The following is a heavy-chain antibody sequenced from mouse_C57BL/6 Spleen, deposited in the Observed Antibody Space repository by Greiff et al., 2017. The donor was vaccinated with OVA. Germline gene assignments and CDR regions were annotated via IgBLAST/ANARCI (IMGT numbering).Heavy chain of an antibody. J-gene: IGHJ3*01. Sequence: VQLQQPGAELVRPGSSVKLSCKASGYTFTSYWMDWVKQRPGQGLEWIGSIYPSDSDTHYNQKFKDKATLTVDKSSSTAYMQLSSLTSEDSAVYDCEREAIKGFAYWGQGTLVTVSA. V-gene: IGHV1-61*01. D-gene: IGHD1-3*01. CDR3: EREAIKGFAY. CDR1: GYTFTSYW. CDR2: IYPSDSDT.